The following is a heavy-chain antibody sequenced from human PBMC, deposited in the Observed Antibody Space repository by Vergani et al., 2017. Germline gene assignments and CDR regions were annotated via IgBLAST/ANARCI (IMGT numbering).Heavy chain of an antibody. CDR1: GFTFSDHY. Sequence: VQLVESGGGLVQPGGSLRLSCAASGFTFSDHYMDWVRQAPGKGLEWVCRTRNKANSYTTEYAASVKGRFTISRDDSKNSLYMQMNSLKIEDTAVYYCARLGYCSSTTCRQAFDIWGQGTMVTVSS. CDR2: TRNKANSYTT. J-gene: IGHJ3*02. CDR3: ARLGYCSSTTCRQAFDI. V-gene: IGHV3-72*01. D-gene: IGHD2-2*01.